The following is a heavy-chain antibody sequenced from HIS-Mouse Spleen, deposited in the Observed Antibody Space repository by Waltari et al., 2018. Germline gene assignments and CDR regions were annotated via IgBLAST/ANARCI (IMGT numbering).Heavy chain of an antibody. CDR3: AREIPYSSSWYDWYFDL. J-gene: IGHJ2*01. CDR2: IYYSGST. Sequence: QVQLQESGPGLVKPSEPLSLTCTVSGASLSSYSWSWIRQPPGKGLEWIGYIYYSGSTYYNPSLKSRVTISVDTSKNQFSLKLSSVTAADTAVYYCAREIPYSSSWYDWYFDLWGRGTLVTVSS. D-gene: IGHD6-13*01. CDR1: GASLSSYS. V-gene: IGHV4-59*12.